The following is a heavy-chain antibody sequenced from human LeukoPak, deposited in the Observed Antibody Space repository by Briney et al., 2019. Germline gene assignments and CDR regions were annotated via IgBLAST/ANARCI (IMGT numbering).Heavy chain of an antibody. Sequence: PTGGSLRLSCAASGFTFSSYDMHWVRQAPGKGLEWVAVISYDGSNKYYADSVKGRFTISRDNSKNTLYLQMNSLRAEDTAVYYCAKELPDDFWSGQYYFDYWGQGTLVTVSS. D-gene: IGHD3-3*01. J-gene: IGHJ4*02. CDR3: AKELPDDFWSGQYYFDY. CDR2: ISYDGSNK. V-gene: IGHV3-30*18. CDR1: GFTFSSYD.